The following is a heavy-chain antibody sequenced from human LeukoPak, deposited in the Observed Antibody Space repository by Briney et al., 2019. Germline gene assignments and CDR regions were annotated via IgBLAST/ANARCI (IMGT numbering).Heavy chain of an antibody. D-gene: IGHD2-15*01. J-gene: IGHJ4*02. CDR3: AKENCYDGSCYPFDY. V-gene: IGHV3-30*02. Sequence: GGSLRLSCAASGFTFSSYWMSWVRQAPGKGLEWVAFIHYDGTIKYYADSVKGRFTISRDNSKNTLFVQMNSLRAEDTAMYYCAKENCYDGSCYPFDYWGQGTLVTVSS. CDR1: GFTFSSYW. CDR2: IHYDGTIK.